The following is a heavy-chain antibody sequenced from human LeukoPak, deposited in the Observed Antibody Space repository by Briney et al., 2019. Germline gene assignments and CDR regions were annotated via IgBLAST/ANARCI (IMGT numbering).Heavy chain of an antibody. V-gene: IGHV3-23*01. D-gene: IGHD3-9*01. CDR3: ARGTILTGYHFDY. J-gene: IGHJ4*02. Sequence: GGSLRLSCVASGCTYSSYAMRGVRQAPGKGLEWVSAISGSGGNRYYADSVKGRFTISRDNYKKSLYLQMNSLRAEDTVLYYCARGTILTGYHFDYWGQGTLVTVSS. CDR2: ISGSGGNR. CDR1: GCTYSSYA.